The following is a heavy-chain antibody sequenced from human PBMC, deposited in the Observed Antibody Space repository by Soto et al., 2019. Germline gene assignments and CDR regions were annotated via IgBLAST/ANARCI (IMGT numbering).Heavy chain of an antibody. D-gene: IGHD2-2*01. CDR1: GASISGSGYS. V-gene: IGHV4-30-2*01. CDR3: GGGCSSSARCSPTYAVDV. Sequence: QLQLQESGSGLVKPSQTLSLTCAVSGASISGSGYSWSWIRQTPGKGLEWIGYIYHSGNNYYNPSLKSRVTISVDTAKNQFSLNMTSVTAADTAVYYCGGGCSSSARCSPTYAVDVWGQGTTVTVSS. J-gene: IGHJ6*02. CDR2: IYHSGNN.